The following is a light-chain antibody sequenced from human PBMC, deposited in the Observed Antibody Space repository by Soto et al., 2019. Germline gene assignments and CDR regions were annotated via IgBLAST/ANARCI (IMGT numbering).Light chain of an antibody. CDR2: EVS. CDR1: SSDVGGYKY. Sequence: QSALTQPASVSGSPGQSITISCSGTSSDVGGYKYVSWYQQNPGKAPKLIIYEVSSRPSGVSNRFSGSKSGNTASLTISGLQAEDEADYYCRSYTSASTLYVCASGAKVIVL. J-gene: IGLJ1*01. V-gene: IGLV2-14*01. CDR3: RSYTSASTLYV.